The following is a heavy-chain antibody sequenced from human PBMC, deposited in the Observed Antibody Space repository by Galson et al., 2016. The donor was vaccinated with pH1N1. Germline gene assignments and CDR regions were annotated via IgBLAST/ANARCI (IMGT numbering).Heavy chain of an antibody. CDR1: GYTLIVHY. CDR2: INPNSGGT. CDR3: ATGSGNSWFDP. D-gene: IGHD3-10*01. J-gene: IGHJ5*02. Sequence: SVKVSCKASGYTLIVHYMHWVRQAPGHGLEWVGWINPNSGGTHYAQNLQGRVTLTRDTSTNTAYMELSSLTSDDTAVYYCATGSGNSWFDPWGQGTQVSVSS. V-gene: IGHV1-2*02.